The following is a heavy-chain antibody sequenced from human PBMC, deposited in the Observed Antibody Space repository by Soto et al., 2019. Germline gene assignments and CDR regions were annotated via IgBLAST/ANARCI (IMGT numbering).Heavy chain of an antibody. CDR1: GGSISSYY. V-gene: IGHV4-59*01. J-gene: IGHJ4*02. Sequence: QVQLQESGPGLVKPSETLSLTCTVSGGSISSYYWSWIRQPPGKGLEWIGYIYYSGSTNYNTSLTSRVTISLDTAKNQLALKLSSLTAAETAVYYCARSDGRYWGQGTLVTVSS. CDR3: ARSDGRY. CDR2: IYYSGST.